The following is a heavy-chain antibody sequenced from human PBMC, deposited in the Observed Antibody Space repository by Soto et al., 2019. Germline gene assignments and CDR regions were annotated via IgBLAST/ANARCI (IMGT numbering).Heavy chain of an antibody. CDR1: GGSISSGNW. CDR2: IYHSGST. Sequence: SETLSLTCAVSGGSISSGNWWSWVRQPPGKGLEWIGEIYHSGSTNYNPSLKSRVTISVDKSKNQFSLKLSSVTAADTAVYYCARDDLLYYYYGMDVWGQGTTVTVSS. V-gene: IGHV4-4*02. CDR3: ARDDLLYYYYGMDV. J-gene: IGHJ6*02.